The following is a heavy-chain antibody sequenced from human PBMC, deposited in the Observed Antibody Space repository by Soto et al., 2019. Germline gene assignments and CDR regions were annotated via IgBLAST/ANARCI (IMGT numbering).Heavy chain of an antibody. V-gene: IGHV1-46*02. CDR3: ARGVAPDVVTARDS. CDR1: GYNFNRYY. J-gene: IGHJ4*02. CDR2: MMASDGDT. Sequence: ASVKVSCKASGYNFNRYYVDWVRQAPGQGLEWVGIMMASDGDTTYAQKFLGRVTMTRDTSTSTAYMELSSLRAEDTAVYFCARGVAPDVVTARDSWGQGTLVTVSS. D-gene: IGHD2-15*01.